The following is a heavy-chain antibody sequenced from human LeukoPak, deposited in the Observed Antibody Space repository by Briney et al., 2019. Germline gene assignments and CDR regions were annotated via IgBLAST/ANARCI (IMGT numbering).Heavy chain of an antibody. CDR1: GGSISSGGYY. V-gene: IGHV4-31*03. Sequence: SETLSLTCTVSGGSISSGGYYWSWIRQHPGKGLEWIGYIYYSGSTYYNPSLKSRVTISVDTPKNQFSLKLSSVTAADTAVYYCARENRLETYYYDSSAFDIWGQGTMVTVSS. J-gene: IGHJ3*02. D-gene: IGHD3-22*01. CDR2: IYYSGST. CDR3: ARENRLETYYYDSSAFDI.